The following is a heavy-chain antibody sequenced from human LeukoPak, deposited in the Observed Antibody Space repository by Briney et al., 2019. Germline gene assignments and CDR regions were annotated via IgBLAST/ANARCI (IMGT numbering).Heavy chain of an antibody. CDR1: GYTLTELS. V-gene: IGHV1-24*01. Sequence: ASVKVSCKVSGYTLTELSMHWVRQAPGKGLEWMGGFDPEDGETICAQKFQGRVTMTEDTSTDTAYMELSSLRSEDTAVYYCATAHYDILTGQGAFDIWGQGTMVTVSS. CDR2: FDPEDGET. J-gene: IGHJ3*02. CDR3: ATAHYDILTGQGAFDI. D-gene: IGHD3-9*01.